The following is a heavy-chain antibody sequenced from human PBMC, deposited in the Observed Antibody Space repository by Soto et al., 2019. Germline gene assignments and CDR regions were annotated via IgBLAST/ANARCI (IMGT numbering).Heavy chain of an antibody. CDR2: IDPTDSYT. D-gene: IGHD1-7*01. CDR3: ARRVRAGTSDFDY. J-gene: IGHJ4*02. V-gene: IGHV5-10-1*01. Sequence: GESLKISCKGSGYSFTSYWISWVRQMPGKGLEWMGTIDPTDSYTKYSPSFQGHVTISADRSISTASLQWSSLKASDTAMYYCARRVRAGTSDFDYWGQGTLVTVSS. CDR1: GYSFTSYW.